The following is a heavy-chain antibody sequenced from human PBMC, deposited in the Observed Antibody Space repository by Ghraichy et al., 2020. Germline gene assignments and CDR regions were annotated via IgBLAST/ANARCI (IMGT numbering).Heavy chain of an antibody. J-gene: IGHJ4*02. CDR2: IRQDGGQK. CDR3: ANLYNDPTIFQN. D-gene: IGHD3-3*01. Sequence: GGSQRLSCAASGFTFSSYWMSWVRQAPGKGLEWVANIRQDGGQKHYADSVKGRFTVSRDNSKSSLYLEMYSLRAEDTALYYCANLYNDPTIFQNWGQGTRVTVSS. CDR1: GFTFSSYW. V-gene: IGHV3-7*03.